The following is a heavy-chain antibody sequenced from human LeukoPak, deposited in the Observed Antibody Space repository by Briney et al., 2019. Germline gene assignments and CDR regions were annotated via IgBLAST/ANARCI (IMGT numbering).Heavy chain of an antibody. CDR1: GGSFSSYY. CDR3: ARSRRYYDSSGYFSKLPYVDY. Sequence: SETLSLTCAVYGGSFSSYYWSWIRQPPGKGLEWIGEINHSGSTNYNPSLRSRVTISVDTSKNQFSLKLSAVTAAAPAGYYCARSRRYYDSSGYFSKLPYVDYWGQGTLVTVSS. CDR2: INHSGST. V-gene: IGHV4-34*01. D-gene: IGHD3-22*01. J-gene: IGHJ4*02.